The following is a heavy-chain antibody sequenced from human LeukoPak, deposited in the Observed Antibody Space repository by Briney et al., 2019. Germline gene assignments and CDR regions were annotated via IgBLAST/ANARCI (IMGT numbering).Heavy chain of an antibody. CDR1: GFTFSSYS. CDR3: AKDPPYDYVWGSYRYFDY. Sequence: GGSLRLSCAASGFTFSSYSMNWVRQAPGKGLEWVSYISSSSSTIYYADSVKGRFTISRDNAKNSLYLQMNSLRAEDTAVYYCAKDPPYDYVWGSYRYFDYWGQGTLVTVSS. V-gene: IGHV3-48*01. D-gene: IGHD3-16*02. CDR2: ISSSSSTI. J-gene: IGHJ4*02.